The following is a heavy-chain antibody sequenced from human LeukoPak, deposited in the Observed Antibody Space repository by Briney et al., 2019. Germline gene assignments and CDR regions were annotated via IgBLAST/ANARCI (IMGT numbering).Heavy chain of an antibody. CDR2: IYYSGST. CDR3: ARGSWSSNFDY. J-gene: IGHJ4*02. D-gene: IGHD3-3*01. CDR1: GGSISSSSYY. V-gene: IGHV4-39*07. Sequence: PSETLSLTCTVSGGSISSSSYYWGWIRQPPGKGLEWIGSIYYSGSTYYNPSLKSRVTISVDTSKNQFSLKLSSVTAADTAVYYCARGSWSSNFDYWGQGTLVTVSS.